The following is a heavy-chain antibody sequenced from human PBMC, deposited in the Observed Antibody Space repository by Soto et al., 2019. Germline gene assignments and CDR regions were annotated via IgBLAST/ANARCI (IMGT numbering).Heavy chain of an antibody. J-gene: IGHJ4*02. CDR2: MDHSGST. V-gene: IGHV4-30-2*01. CDR3: ARAPDY. Sequence: QLQLQESGSGLVKPSQTLSLTCAVSGGAISSGGYSWSWVRQPPGKGLASIGYMDHSGSTYYNPSLKSRVTISIDRSKNQFSLKLSSVTAAHTAVYYCARAPDYWCQGTLVTVSS. CDR1: GGAISSGGYS.